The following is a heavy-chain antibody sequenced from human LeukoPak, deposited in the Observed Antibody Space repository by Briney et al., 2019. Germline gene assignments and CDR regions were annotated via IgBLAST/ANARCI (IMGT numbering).Heavy chain of an antibody. D-gene: IGHD3-10*01. Sequence: GGSLRLSCEASGFTLTDNWMSWVRQAPGKGLEWLANIKQDGSVKYYVDSVKGRFTISRDNSKNTLYLQMNSLRAEDTAVYYCAKDNAPLPDGVDYWGQGTLVTVSS. CDR2: IKQDGSVK. CDR1: GFTLTDNW. CDR3: AKDNAPLPDGVDY. V-gene: IGHV3-7*03. J-gene: IGHJ4*02.